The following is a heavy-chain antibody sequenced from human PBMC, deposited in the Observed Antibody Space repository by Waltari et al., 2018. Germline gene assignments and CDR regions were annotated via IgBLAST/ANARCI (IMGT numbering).Heavy chain of an antibody. V-gene: IGHV1-2*02. D-gene: IGHD6-13*01. Sequence: QVQLVQSGTEVKKPGASVKVSCKASGYTFGGHYIHWVRQAPGQGLEWMGWFNPNRGDTSYTQKFQGRVTMTRDTSTTTAYMELSELRSDDTAVYYCAKDRYTSTWGSGTGDSWGQGTLVTVSS. CDR1: GYTFGGHY. CDR3: AKDRYTSTWGSGTGDS. CDR2: FNPNRGDT. J-gene: IGHJ4*02.